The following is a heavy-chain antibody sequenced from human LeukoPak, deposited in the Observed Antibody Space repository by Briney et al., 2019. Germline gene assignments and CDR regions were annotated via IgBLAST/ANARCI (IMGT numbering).Heavy chain of an antibody. CDR2: IYYSGST. V-gene: IGHV4-59*12. CDR3: ARSKLGYCSSTSCYPFAFDI. J-gene: IGHJ3*02. CDR1: GGSISSYY. Sequence: SETLSLTCTVSGGSISSYYWSWIRQPPGKGLEWIGCIYYSGSTNYNPSLKSRVTMSVDTSKNQFSLKLSSVTAADTAVYYCARSKLGYCSSTSCYPFAFDIWGQGTMVTVSS. D-gene: IGHD2-2*01.